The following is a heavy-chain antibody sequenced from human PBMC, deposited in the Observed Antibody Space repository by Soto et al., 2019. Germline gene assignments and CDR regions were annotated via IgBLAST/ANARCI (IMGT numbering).Heavy chain of an antibody. CDR2: INSDGRST. Sequence: PGGSLRLSCAVSGFSLSNYWMHWVRQDPEKGLVWVSRINSDGRSTSYADSVKGRFTISRDNATKTLYLHMDSLRAEDTAVYYCARGGRYRENYYFGMDVWGQGTTVTVSS. V-gene: IGHV3-74*01. CDR1: GFSLSNYW. J-gene: IGHJ6*02. D-gene: IGHD1-26*01. CDR3: ARGGRYRENYYFGMDV.